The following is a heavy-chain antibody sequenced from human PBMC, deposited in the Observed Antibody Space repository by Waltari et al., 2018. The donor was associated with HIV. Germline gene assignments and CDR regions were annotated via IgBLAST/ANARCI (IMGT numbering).Heavy chain of an antibody. V-gene: IGHV3-33*01. Sequence: QVQLVESGGGVVQPGRSLRLSCAASGFPFSGCGMHWVRQAPGKGLEWLAVVWYDGKNKYYADSVKGRFTVSRDNSKNTLFLQMNSLRVDDTAVYYCARTPYDTSGYCFDYWGQGTLVTVSS. CDR3: ARTPYDTSGYCFDY. CDR2: VWYDGKNK. D-gene: IGHD3-22*01. CDR1: GFPFSGCG. J-gene: IGHJ4*02.